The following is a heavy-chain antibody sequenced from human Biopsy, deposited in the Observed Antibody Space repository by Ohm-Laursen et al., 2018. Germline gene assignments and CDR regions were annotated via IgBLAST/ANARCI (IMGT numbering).Heavy chain of an antibody. D-gene: IGHD3-22*01. CDR1: GDSISSYY. V-gene: IGHV4-59*01. CDR2: GYYTRST. CDR3: ARDRGYYSDRTVPGYFDL. J-gene: IGHJ2*01. Sequence: ETLSLTCTVSGDSISSYYWSWIRQPPGKGLEWIGYGYYTRSTDYNPSLQSRVTISVDTSKNHFSLRLRSVTPADTAIYYCARDRGYYSDRTVPGYFDLWGRGTLVTVSS.